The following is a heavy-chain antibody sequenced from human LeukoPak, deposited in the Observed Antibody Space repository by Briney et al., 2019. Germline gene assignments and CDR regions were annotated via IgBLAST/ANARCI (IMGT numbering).Heavy chain of an antibody. V-gene: IGHV3-64D*06. J-gene: IGHJ4*02. CDR1: GFTFSNHF. D-gene: IGHD3-9*01. Sequence: GGSLRLSCSTSGFTFSNHFMHWVRQAPGKGLEYVSSIGPNGASTLCADSVKGRFTISRDNSKNALYLQLTSLRLEDTALYYCVKDLTGTWSFDYWGQGTLVTVSS. CDR2: IGPNGAST. CDR3: VKDLTGTWSFDY.